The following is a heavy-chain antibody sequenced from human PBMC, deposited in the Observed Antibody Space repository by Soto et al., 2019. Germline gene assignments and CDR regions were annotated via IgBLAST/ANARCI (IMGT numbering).Heavy chain of an antibody. Sequence: QVQLVQSGAEVKKPGASVKVSCKASGYTFTTHGISWVRQVPGQGLEWMGWVRGDNGHTNYAQSLQGRVTMTTDTSKNTAYMEVRSLRSDDTAVYYCARDLGYCRSGTCYREWFDPWGQGTLVTVSS. J-gene: IGHJ5*02. CDR3: ARDLGYCRSGTCYREWFDP. D-gene: IGHD2-15*01. V-gene: IGHV1-18*01. CDR2: VRGDNGHT. CDR1: GYTFTTHG.